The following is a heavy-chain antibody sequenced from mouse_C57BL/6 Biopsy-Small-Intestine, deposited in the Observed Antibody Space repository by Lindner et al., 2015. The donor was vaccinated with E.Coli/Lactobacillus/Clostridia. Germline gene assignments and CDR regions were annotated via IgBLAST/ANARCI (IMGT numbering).Heavy chain of an antibody. CDR1: GYTFTSYT. CDR3: ARDFGFDY. Sequence: VQLQESGAELARPGASVKMSCKASGYTFTSYTMHWVKQRPGQGLEWIGYINPSSGYTKYNQKFKDKATLTADKSSTTAYMQLGSLTSGDSAVYYCARDFGFDYWGQGTTLTVSS. CDR2: INPSSGYT. J-gene: IGHJ2*01. V-gene: IGHV1-4*01.